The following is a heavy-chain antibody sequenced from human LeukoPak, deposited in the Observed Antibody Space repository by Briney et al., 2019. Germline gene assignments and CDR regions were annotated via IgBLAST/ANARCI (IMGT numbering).Heavy chain of an antibody. CDR2: IIPIFGTA. CDR1: GGTFSSYA. CDR3: ARGWNIVVVPAGAYESYFDY. D-gene: IGHD2-2*01. Sequence: SVKVSCKASGGTFSSYAISWVRQAPGRGLEWMGGIIPIFGTANHAQKFQGRVTITADESTSTAYMELSSLRSEDTAVYYCARGWNIVVVPAGAYESYFDYWGQGTLVTVSS. J-gene: IGHJ4*02. V-gene: IGHV1-69*01.